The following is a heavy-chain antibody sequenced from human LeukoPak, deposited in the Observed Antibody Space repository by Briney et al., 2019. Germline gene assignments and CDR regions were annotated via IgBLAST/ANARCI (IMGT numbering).Heavy chain of an antibody. CDR2: FDPEDGET. CDR3: ATHHCSSTGCLFDY. Sequence: ASVKVSCKVSGYTLTELSMHWVRQAPGKGLEWMGGFDPEDGETIYAQKFQGRVTMTEDTSTDTAYMELSSLRSEDTAVYYCATHHCSSTGCLFDYWGQGTLVTVSS. D-gene: IGHD2-2*01. V-gene: IGHV1-24*01. J-gene: IGHJ4*02. CDR1: GYTLTELS.